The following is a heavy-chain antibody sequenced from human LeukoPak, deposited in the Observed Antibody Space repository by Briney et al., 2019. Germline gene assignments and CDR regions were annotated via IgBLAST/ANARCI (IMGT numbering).Heavy chain of an antibody. Sequence: TVKVSCKASGGTFSSYAISWVRQAPGQGLEWMGGIIPIFGTANYAQKFQGRVTITADESTSTAYMELSSLRSEDTAVYYCARGGYSNYPRWDYWGQGTLVTVSS. CDR3: ARGGYSNYPRWDY. D-gene: IGHD4-11*01. CDR2: IIPIFGTA. J-gene: IGHJ4*02. CDR1: GGTFSSYA. V-gene: IGHV1-69*01.